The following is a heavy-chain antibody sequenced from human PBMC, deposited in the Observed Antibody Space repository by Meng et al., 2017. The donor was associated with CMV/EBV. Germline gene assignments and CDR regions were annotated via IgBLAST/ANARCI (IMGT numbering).Heavy chain of an antibody. J-gene: IGHJ4*02. CDR3: AKEPSSWYRPSFDY. Sequence: ETLSFTCAASGFTFSTYAMSWVRQAPGKGLEWVSAISGSGTSTYYADSVKGRFTISRDNSKNTLYLQMNSLRVEDTAVYYCAKEPSSWYRPSFDYWGQGTLVTVSS. D-gene: IGHD6-13*01. CDR1: GFTFSTYA. CDR2: ISGSGTST. V-gene: IGHV3-23*01.